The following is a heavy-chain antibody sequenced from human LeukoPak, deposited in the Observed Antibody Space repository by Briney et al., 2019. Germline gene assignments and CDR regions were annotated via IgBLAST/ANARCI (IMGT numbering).Heavy chain of an antibody. CDR3: ARGWGPGTLLRRTSWTTVTTGRWFDP. CDR1: GGSFSGYY. CDR2: INHSGST. V-gene: IGHV4-34*01. D-gene: IGHD4-17*01. Sequence: SETLSLTCAVYGGSFSGYYWSWIRQPPGKGLEWIGEINHSGSTNYNPSLKSRVTISVDTSKNQFSLKLSSVTAADTAVYYCARGWGPGTLLRRTSWTTVTTGRWFDPWGQGTLVTVSS. J-gene: IGHJ5*02.